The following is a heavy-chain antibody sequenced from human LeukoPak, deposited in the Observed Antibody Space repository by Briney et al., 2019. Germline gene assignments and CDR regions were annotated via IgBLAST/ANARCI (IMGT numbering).Heavy chain of an antibody. CDR3: AKAPVTTCRGAFCYPFDY. J-gene: IGHJ4*02. Sequence: RSGGSLRLSCAASGFTFSSYSMNWVRQAPGKGLEWVSAISDTGNTYHADSVKGRFTLSRDSSKNTLFLQMNRLRPEDAAVYYCAKAPVTTCRGAFCYPFDYWGQGTLVTVSS. CDR2: ISDTGNT. V-gene: IGHV3-23*01. D-gene: IGHD2-15*01. CDR1: GFTFSSYS.